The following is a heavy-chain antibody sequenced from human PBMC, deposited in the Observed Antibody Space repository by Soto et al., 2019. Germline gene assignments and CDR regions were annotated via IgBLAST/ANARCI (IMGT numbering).Heavy chain of an antibody. Sequence: EVQLVESEGGLVQPGGSLRLSCAASGFTFSKYWMNWVRQTPGKGLEWVANIKEDGSETYYVDSLKGRFTISRDDAKNSLYLQMNSLRVEDTAVYYCARGTVAPGLDYWGQGTLVTVSS. D-gene: IGHD4-17*01. CDR1: GFTFSKYW. CDR2: IKEDGSET. J-gene: IGHJ4*02. V-gene: IGHV3-7*01. CDR3: ARGTVAPGLDY.